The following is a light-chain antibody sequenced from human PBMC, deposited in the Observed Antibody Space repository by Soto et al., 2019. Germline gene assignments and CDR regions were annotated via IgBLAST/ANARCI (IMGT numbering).Light chain of an antibody. V-gene: IGKV1-5*01. CDR3: QQYNSYST. Sequence: DIQMTQSPSTLSASVGDRVTITCRASQSISSWLAWYQQKPGKAPKLLIYDASSLESGAPSRFSGSGSGTEFTLTINSLQPDDFAVYYCQQYNSYSTFGQGTKVDIK. CDR2: DAS. CDR1: QSISSW. J-gene: IGKJ1*01.